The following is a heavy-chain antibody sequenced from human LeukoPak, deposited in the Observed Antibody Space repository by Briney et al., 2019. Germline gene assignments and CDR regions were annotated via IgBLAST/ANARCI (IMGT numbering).Heavy chain of an antibody. J-gene: IGHJ6*02. CDR1: GFTFGDYT. Sequence: GGSLRLSCAASGFTFGDYTMHWVRQAPGKGLEWVSLISWDGGSTYYADSVKGRFTISRDNSKNSLYLQMNSLRTEDTALYYCAKDMDDFWSGYGMDVWGQGTTVTVPS. CDR2: ISWDGGST. D-gene: IGHD3-3*01. CDR3: AKDMDDFWSGYGMDV. V-gene: IGHV3-43*01.